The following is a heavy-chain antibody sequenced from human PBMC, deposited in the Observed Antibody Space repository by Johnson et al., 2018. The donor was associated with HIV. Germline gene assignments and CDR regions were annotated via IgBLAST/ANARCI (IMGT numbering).Heavy chain of an antibody. CDR2: ISYDGSNK. Sequence: QVQLVESGGGVVQPGRSLRLSCAASGFTFSSYAMHWVRQAPGTGLEWVAVISYDGSNKYYADSVKGRFTISRDNSKTTLYLQMNSLRAEDTAVYYCAKDVAFRDDAFDIWGQGTMVTVSS. CDR1: GFTFSSYA. D-gene: IGHD2-21*01. CDR3: AKDVAFRDDAFDI. J-gene: IGHJ3*02. V-gene: IGHV3-30*04.